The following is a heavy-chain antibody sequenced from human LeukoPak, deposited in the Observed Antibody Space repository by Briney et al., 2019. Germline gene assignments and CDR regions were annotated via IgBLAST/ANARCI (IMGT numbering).Heavy chain of an antibody. CDR1: GFTFSSYA. J-gene: IGHJ6*02. CDR3: ARDDRHEDYYYYGMDV. Sequence: PGGSLRLSCAASGFTFSSYAMHWVRQAPGKGLEWVAVISYDGSNKYYADSVKGRFTISRDNSKNTLYLQMNSLRAEDTAVYYCARDDRHEDYYYYGMDVWGQGTTVTVSS. CDR2: ISYDGSNK. V-gene: IGHV3-30-3*01.